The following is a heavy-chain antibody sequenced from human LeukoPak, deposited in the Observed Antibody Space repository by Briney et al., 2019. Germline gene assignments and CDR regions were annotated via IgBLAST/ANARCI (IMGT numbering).Heavy chain of an antibody. Sequence: GGSLRLSCAASGFTFSNYWMSWVRQAPGKGLEWVANIKEDGSEKYYVDSVKGRFTISRDNARNSLYLQMNSLRAEDTAVYYCASGRQLGYWGRGTLVPVSS. V-gene: IGHV3-7*01. CDR1: GFTFSNYW. CDR3: ASGRQLGY. CDR2: IKEDGSEK. J-gene: IGHJ4*02. D-gene: IGHD6-13*01.